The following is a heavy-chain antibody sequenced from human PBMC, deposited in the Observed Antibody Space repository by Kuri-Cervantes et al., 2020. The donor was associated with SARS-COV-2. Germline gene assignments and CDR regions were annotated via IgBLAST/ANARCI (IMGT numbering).Heavy chain of an antibody. CDR1: GYTFTYRY. D-gene: IGHD1-26*01. Sequence: SVKVSCKASGYTFTYRYLHWVRQAPGQALEWMGWITPFNGNTNYAQKFQDRVTITRDRSMSTAYMELSSLRSEDTAMYYCATAPGFVGATKGGNWFDPWGQGTLVTVSS. CDR2: ITPFNGNT. V-gene: IGHV1-45*02. J-gene: IGHJ5*02. CDR3: ATAPGFVGATKGGNWFDP.